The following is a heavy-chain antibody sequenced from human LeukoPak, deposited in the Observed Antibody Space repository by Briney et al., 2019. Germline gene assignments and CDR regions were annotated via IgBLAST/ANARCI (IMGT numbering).Heavy chain of an antibody. CDR2: IYTSGST. D-gene: IGHD3-10*01. Sequence: PSETLSLTCTVSGGSISSYYWSWIRQPAGKGLEWIGRIYTSGSTNYNPSLKSRVTMSVDTSKNQFSLKLSSVTAADKAVYYCARLPHGSGSYYPWFDPWGQGTLVTVSS. CDR1: GGSISSYY. J-gene: IGHJ5*02. V-gene: IGHV4-4*07. CDR3: ARLPHGSGSYYPWFDP.